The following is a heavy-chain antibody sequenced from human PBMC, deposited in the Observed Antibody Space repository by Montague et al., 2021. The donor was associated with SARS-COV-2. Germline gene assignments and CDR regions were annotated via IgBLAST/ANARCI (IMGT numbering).Heavy chain of an antibody. CDR3: ARDLVAGGMDV. D-gene: IGHD2-8*02. CDR1: GYSISSSNYY. V-gene: IGHV4-39*07. CDR2: IYYTGNT. J-gene: IGHJ6*02. Sequence: SETLSLTCTVSGYSISSSNYYWGWIRQPPGKGLEWIATIYYTGNTYYSPSLKSRVTISVDTSKNQFSLKLSSVTAADTAVYYCARDLVAGGMDVWGQGTTVTVSS.